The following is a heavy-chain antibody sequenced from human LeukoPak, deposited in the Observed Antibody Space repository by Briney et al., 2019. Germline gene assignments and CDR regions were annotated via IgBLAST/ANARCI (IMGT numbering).Heavy chain of an antibody. Sequence: SETLSLTCTVSGGSISSHYWSWIRQPPGKGLEWIGEINHSGSTNYNPSLKSRVTISVDTSKNQFSLKLSSVTAADTAVYYCARATTVVTPYYFDYWGQGTLVTVSS. J-gene: IGHJ4*02. V-gene: IGHV4-34*01. CDR2: INHSGST. CDR3: ARATTVVTPYYFDY. CDR1: GGSISSHY. D-gene: IGHD4-23*01.